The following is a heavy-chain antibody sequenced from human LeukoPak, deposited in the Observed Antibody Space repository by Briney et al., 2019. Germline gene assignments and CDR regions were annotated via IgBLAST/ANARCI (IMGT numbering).Heavy chain of an antibody. CDR2: INHSGST. CDR1: GGSFSGYH. D-gene: IGHD6-19*01. Sequence: SETLSLTCAVYGGSFSGYHWSWIRQPPGKGLEWIGEINHSGSTNYNPSLKSRVTISVDTSKNQFSLKLSSVTAADTAVYYCARGADPYYFDYWGQGTLVTVSS. CDR3: ARGADPYYFDY. J-gene: IGHJ4*02. V-gene: IGHV4-34*01.